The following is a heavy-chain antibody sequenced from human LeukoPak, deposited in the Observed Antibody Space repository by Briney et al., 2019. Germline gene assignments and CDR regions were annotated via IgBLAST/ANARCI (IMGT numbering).Heavy chain of an antibody. V-gene: IGHV4-4*02. J-gene: IGHJ5*02. CDR2: IYHSGST. CDR1: GGSISSSNW. Sequence: SETLSLTCAVSGGSISSSNWWSWVRQPPGKGLEWIGEIYHSGSTNYNPSLKSRVTISVDKSKNQFSLRLSSVTAADTAVYYCAREAPGIAAAGTTTSSWFDPWGQGTLVTVSS. CDR3: AREAPGIAAAGTTTSSWFDP. D-gene: IGHD6-13*01.